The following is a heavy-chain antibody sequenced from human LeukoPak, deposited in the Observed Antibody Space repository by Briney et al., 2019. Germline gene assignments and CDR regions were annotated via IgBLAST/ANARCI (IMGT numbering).Heavy chain of an antibody. CDR3: ARTGITMVRGVIGWFDP. V-gene: IGHV1-2*02. Sequence: ASVKVSCKASGYTFTGYYMHWVRQAPGQGLEWMGWINPNSGGTNYAQKFQGRATMTGDTSISTAYMELSRLRSDDTAVYYCARTGITMVRGVIGWFDPWGQGTLVTVSS. CDR1: GYTFTGYY. D-gene: IGHD3-10*01. J-gene: IGHJ5*02. CDR2: INPNSGGT.